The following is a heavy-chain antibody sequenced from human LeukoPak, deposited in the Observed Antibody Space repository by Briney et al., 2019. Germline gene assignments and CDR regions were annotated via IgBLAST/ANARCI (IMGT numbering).Heavy chain of an antibody. D-gene: IGHD1-26*01. J-gene: IGHJ4*02. CDR3: ASSVGSTDY. Sequence: ETLSLTCAVYGESLSKYYWTWIRQSPGKGLEWIGEVNHRGSTNLNPSLKSRVTLSVDTSKHQFSLKLTSVTAADAAVYYCASSVGSTDYWGQGTLVTVSS. V-gene: IGHV4-34*01. CDR2: VNHRGST. CDR1: GESLSKYY.